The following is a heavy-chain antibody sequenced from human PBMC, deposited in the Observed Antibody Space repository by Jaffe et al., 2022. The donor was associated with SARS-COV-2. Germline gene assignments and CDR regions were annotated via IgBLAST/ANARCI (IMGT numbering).Heavy chain of an antibody. J-gene: IGHJ6*02. Sequence: QVQLQESGPGLVKPSQTLSLTCTVSGGSISSGSYYWSWIRQPAGKGLEWIGRIYTSGSTNYNPSLKSRVTISVDTSKNQFSLKLSSVTAADTAVYYCARDRTDYSKRAYYYYGMDVWGQGTTVTVSS. CDR1: GGSISSGSYY. CDR3: ARDRTDYSKRAYYYYGMDV. CDR2: IYTSGST. V-gene: IGHV4-61*02. D-gene: IGHD4-4*01.